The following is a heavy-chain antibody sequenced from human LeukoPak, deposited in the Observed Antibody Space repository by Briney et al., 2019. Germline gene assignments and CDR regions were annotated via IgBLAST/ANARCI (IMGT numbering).Heavy chain of an antibody. CDR1: GGSFSGYY. CDR3: AREGVLRYFDWLSYMDV. CDR2: IYYSGST. J-gene: IGHJ6*03. D-gene: IGHD3-9*01. V-gene: IGHV4-34*01. Sequence: SETLSLTCAVYGGSFSGYYWSWIRQPPGKGLEWIGSIYYSGSTYYNPSLKSRVTISVDTSKNQFSLKLSSVTAADTAVYYCAREGVLRYFDWLSYMDVWGKGTTVTVSS.